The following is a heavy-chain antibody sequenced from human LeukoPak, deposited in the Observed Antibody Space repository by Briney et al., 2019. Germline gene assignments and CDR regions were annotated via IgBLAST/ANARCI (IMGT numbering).Heavy chain of an antibody. D-gene: IGHD5-18*01. CDR3: REEVTPYYFDY. J-gene: IGHJ4*02. Sequence: GGSLRLSCVASGFTFNNYWMSWVRQAPGKGLEWVANIKQDGTKKYYVDSVKGRFTISRDDAKNSLYLQMNSLRAEDTAVYYCREEVTPYYFDYWGQGTLVTVSS. CDR1: GFTFNNYW. CDR2: IKQDGTKK. V-gene: IGHV3-7*01.